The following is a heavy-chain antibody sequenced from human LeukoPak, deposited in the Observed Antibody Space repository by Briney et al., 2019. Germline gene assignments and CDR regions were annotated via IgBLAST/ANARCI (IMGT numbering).Heavy chain of an antibody. D-gene: IGHD6-13*01. V-gene: IGHV4-59*01. CDR1: GGSISSYY. J-gene: IGHJ4*02. Sequence: SETLSLTCTVSGGSISSYYWSWIRQPPRKGLEWIGYIYYSGSTNYNPSLKSRVTISVDTSKNQFSLKLSSVTAADTAVYYCARGVAAVDYWGQGTLVTVSS. CDR2: IYYSGST. CDR3: ARGVAAVDY.